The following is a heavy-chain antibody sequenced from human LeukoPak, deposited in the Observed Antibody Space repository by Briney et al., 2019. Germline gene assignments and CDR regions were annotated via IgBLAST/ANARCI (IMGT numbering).Heavy chain of an antibody. V-gene: IGHV3-23*01. J-gene: IGHJ6*02. Sequence: PGGSLRLSCAASGVTFSSYAMSWVRQAPGKGLEWGSAISGSGGSTYYADSVKGRLTISRDNSKNTLYLQMNSLRAEDTAVYYCAKSPYCSSTSCYVYELYYYYGMDVWGQGTTVTVSS. CDR1: GVTFSSYA. CDR3: AKSPYCSSTSCYVYELYYYYGMDV. D-gene: IGHD2-2*01. CDR2: ISGSGGST.